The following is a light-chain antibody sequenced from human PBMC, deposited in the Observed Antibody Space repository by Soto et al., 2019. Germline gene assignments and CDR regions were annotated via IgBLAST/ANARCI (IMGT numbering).Light chain of an antibody. V-gene: IGLV2-23*02. Sequence: QSALTQPASVSGSPGQSITISCTGTSSDVGSYHLVSWYQQHPGKAPKLMIYEVTKRPSGVSNRFSGSKSGNTASLTISGLQAEDEADYYCCSYAGSSTFVVFGGGTKLTLL. CDR1: SSDVGSYHL. J-gene: IGLJ2*01. CDR3: CSYAGSSTFVV. CDR2: EVT.